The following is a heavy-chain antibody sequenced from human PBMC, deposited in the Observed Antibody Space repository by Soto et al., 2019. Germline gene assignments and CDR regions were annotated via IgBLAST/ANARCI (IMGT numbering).Heavy chain of an antibody. V-gene: IGHV4-39*02. J-gene: IGHJ6*01. Sequence: SQTLSLTCTVAAGSISSIRYYWIWILQPPGKRLEGIGSIYYSGSTYYNPSLKSRVTISLDTSNNHFSLKLSSVTAADTAVYSCAIAVGAITGNSYGIDVWGLETTVTVSS. CDR3: AIAVGAITGNSYGIDV. CDR1: AGSISSIRYY. D-gene: IGHD1-26*01. CDR2: IYYSGST.